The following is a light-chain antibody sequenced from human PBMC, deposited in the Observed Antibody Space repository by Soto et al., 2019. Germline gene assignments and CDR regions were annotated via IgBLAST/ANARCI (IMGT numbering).Light chain of an antibody. CDR3: SSYSSSSTLV. J-gene: IGLJ2*01. CDR1: SRDVGGYNY. V-gene: IGLV2-14*01. CDR2: DVS. Sequence: QSALTQPASVSGPPGQSITFSGPGTSRDVGGYNYVSWYQQHPGKAPKLMIYDVSNRPSGVSNRFSGSKSGNTASLTISGLQAEDEADYYCSSYSSSSTLVFGGGTQLTVL.